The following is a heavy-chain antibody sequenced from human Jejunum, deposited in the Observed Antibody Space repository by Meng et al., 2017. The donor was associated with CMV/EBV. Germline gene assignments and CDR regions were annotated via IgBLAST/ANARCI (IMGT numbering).Heavy chain of an antibody. CDR3: ARGLGYGNNINYFDS. D-gene: IGHD5-24*01. V-gene: IGHV4-34*01. CDR1: GGSFTAYY. J-gene: IGHJ4*02. Sequence: YGGSFTAYYWRGIRQSPGKGLEWIGNINHSGSTNYNQSLKSRVLMSLDTSKSQFSLRLTSVTAADTALYYCARGLGYGNNINYFDSWGQGSLVTVSS. CDR2: INHSGST.